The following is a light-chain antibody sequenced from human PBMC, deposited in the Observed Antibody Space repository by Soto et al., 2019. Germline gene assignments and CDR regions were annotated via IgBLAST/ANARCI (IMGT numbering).Light chain of an antibody. V-gene: IGKV3-15*01. CDR2: GAS. Sequence: EIVMTQSPATLSVSPGERATLSCRASQSVRSNLAWYQQKPGQAPRLLIYGASTRATGIPARFSGSGSGTEFTLTICSLQSEDFAVYYCQQYNSWPPWTFGQGTKVEI. J-gene: IGKJ1*01. CDR1: QSVRSN. CDR3: QQYNSWPPWT.